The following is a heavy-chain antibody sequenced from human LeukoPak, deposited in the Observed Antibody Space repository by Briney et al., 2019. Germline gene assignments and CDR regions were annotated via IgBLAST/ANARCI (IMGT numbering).Heavy chain of an antibody. Sequence: GGSLRLSCAASGFTFSSYDMNWVRQAPGKGLEWVSSISSSSTYIYYADSVKGRFTISRDNAKNSLYLQMNSLRAEDTAVYYCARVGRDRIFFGVVIKPYYYMDVWGKGTTVTVSS. CDR2: ISSSSTYI. V-gene: IGHV3-21*01. CDR3: ARVGRDRIFFGVVIKPYYYMDV. J-gene: IGHJ6*03. D-gene: IGHD3-3*01. CDR1: GFTFSSYD.